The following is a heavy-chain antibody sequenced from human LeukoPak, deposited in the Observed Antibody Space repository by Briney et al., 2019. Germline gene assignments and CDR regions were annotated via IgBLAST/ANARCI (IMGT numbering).Heavy chain of an antibody. Sequence: GGSLRLSCAASGFTFSSYWMSWVRQAPGKGLEWVANIKQDGSEKYYVDSVKGRFTISRDNAKNSLYLQMNSLRAEDTAVYYCASWRYYYYYGMDVWGQGTTVTVSS. J-gene: IGHJ6*02. CDR3: ASWRYYYYYGMDV. CDR1: GFTFSSYW. D-gene: IGHD3-9*01. CDR2: IKQDGSEK. V-gene: IGHV3-7*01.